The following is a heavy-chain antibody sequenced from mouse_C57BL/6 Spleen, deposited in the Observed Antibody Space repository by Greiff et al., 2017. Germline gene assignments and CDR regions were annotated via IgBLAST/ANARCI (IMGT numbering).Heavy chain of an antibody. J-gene: IGHJ3*01. CDR2: IYPGDGDT. CDR1: GYAFSSSW. CDR3: ARSYYGSSSAY. Sequence: VQLQQSGPELVKPGASVKISCKASGYAFSSSWMNWVKQRPGKGLEWIGRIYPGDGDTNYNGKFKGKATLTADKSSSTAYMQLSSLTSEDSAVYFCARSYYGSSSAYWGQGTLVTVSA. D-gene: IGHD1-1*01. V-gene: IGHV1-82*01.